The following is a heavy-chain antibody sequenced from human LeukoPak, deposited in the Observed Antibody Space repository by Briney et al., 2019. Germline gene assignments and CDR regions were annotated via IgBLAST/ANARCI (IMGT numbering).Heavy chain of an antibody. CDR3: ARLGDYGGNSAYSI. V-gene: IGHV1-18*01. J-gene: IGHJ4*02. CDR2: ISAYNGNT. CDR1: GYTFTSYG. Sequence: GASVKVSCKASGYTFTSYGISWVRQAPGQGLEWMGWISAYNGNTNYAQKLQGRVTMTTDTSTSTAYMELRILRSDDTAMYYCARLGDYGGNSAYSIWGQGTLVTVSS. D-gene: IGHD4-23*01.